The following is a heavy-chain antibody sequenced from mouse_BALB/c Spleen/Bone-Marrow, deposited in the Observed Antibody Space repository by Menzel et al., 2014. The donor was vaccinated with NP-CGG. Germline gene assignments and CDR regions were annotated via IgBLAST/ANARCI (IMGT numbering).Heavy chain of an antibody. CDR3: ARDKGRVFFDY. Sequence: EVMLVESGGGLVQPGGSLRLSCATSGFTFTDYYMNWVRQPPGKALEWLGFIRNKANGYTTEYSASVKSRFTISRDNSQNILYLQMNPLRADYSATYYCARDKGRVFFDYWGQGTTLTVSS. CDR1: GFTFTDYY. J-gene: IGHJ2*01. CDR2: IRNKANGYTT. V-gene: IGHV7-3*02.